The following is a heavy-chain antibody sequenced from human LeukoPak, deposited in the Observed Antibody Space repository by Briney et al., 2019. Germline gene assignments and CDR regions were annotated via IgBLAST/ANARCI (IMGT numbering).Heavy chain of an antibody. Sequence: SETLSLTCTVSGGSISSYYWSWIRQPPGKGLEWIGYIYYRGSTNYNPSLKSRVTISVDTSKNQFSLKLSSVTAADTAVYYCARDHHDSSGFDYWGQGTLVTVSS. CDR1: GGSISSYY. V-gene: IGHV4-59*01. D-gene: IGHD3-22*01. CDR2: IYYRGST. CDR3: ARDHHDSSGFDY. J-gene: IGHJ4*02.